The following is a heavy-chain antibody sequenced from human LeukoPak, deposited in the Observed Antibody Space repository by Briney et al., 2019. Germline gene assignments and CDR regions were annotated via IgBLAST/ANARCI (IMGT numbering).Heavy chain of an antibody. J-gene: IGHJ3*02. V-gene: IGHV4-34*01. Sequence: SETLSLTCAVYGGSFSGYYWGWIRQPPGKGLEWIGEINHSGSTNYNPSLKSRVTISVDTSKNQFSLKLSSVTAADTAVYYCARVWGTYPGWDAFDIWGQGTMVTVSS. D-gene: IGHD3-16*01. CDR2: INHSGST. CDR1: GGSFSGYY. CDR3: ARVWGTYPGWDAFDI.